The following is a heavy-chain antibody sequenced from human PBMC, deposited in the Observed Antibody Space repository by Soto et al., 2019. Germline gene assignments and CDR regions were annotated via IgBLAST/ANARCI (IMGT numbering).Heavy chain of an antibody. CDR3: ARPALGDGNWFDP. D-gene: IGHD3-16*01. J-gene: IGHJ5*02. CDR2: ISSSSSYT. Sequence: GGSLRLSCAASGFTFSDYYMSWIRQAPGKGLEWVSYISSSSSYTNYADSVKGRFTISGDNSKNSLYLQMNSLRAEDTAVYYCARPALGDGNWFDPWGQGTLVTVSS. V-gene: IGHV3-11*06. CDR1: GFTFSDYY.